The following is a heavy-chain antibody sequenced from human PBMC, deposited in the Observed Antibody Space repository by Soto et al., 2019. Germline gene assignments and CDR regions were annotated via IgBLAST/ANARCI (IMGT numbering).Heavy chain of an antibody. CDR1: GFTFSSYA. CDR2: ISSNGGST. CDR3: ARALGYAFDI. V-gene: IGHV3-64*01. J-gene: IGHJ3*02. D-gene: IGHD7-27*01. Sequence: GGSLRLSCAASGFTFSSYAMHWVRQAPGKGLEYVSAISSNGGSTYYANSVKGRFTISRDNSQPTLYLQMGSLRAEDMAVYYCARALGYAFDIWGQGTMVTVS.